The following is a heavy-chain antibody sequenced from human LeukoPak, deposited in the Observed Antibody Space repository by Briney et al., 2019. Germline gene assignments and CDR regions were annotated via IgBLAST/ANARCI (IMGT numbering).Heavy chain of an antibody. Sequence: GGSLRLSCAASGFTYSDYYMSWIRQAPGKGLEWVSYISGSGSTRFYLDSVKGRFTISRGNADNSLFLQMNSLRAEDTAIYYCARAPGTYVVSPGALDIWGQGTMVTVSS. CDR1: GFTYSDYY. D-gene: IGHD1/OR15-1a*01. CDR3: ARAPGTYVVSPGALDI. V-gene: IGHV3-11*01. CDR2: ISGSGSTR. J-gene: IGHJ3*02.